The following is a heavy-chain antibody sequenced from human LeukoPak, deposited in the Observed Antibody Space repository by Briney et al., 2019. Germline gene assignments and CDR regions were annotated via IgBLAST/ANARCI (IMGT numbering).Heavy chain of an antibody. D-gene: IGHD6-13*01. CDR3: AKSEQQLTFYYFDY. CDR2: ISWNSGSI. CDR1: GFTFDDYA. V-gene: IGHV3-9*01. J-gene: IGHJ4*02. Sequence: GGSLRLSCAASGFTFDDYAMQWVRQAPGKGLEWVSGISWNSGSIGYADSGKGRFTISRDNAKNSLYLQMNSLRAEDTALYYCAKSEQQLTFYYFDYWGQGTLVTVSS.